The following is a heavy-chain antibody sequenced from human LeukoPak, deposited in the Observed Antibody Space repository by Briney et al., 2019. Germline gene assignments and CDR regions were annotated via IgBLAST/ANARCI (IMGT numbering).Heavy chain of an antibody. CDR2: IRSKANSYAT. V-gene: IGHV3-73*01. CDR1: GFSFSDSA. Sequence: GGSLKLSCAASGFSFSDSAMDWVRQASGKGLEWVGRIRSKANSYATTHAASVKGRFIISRDDSTNTVYLQMNSLKAEDTAVYCCTRLLAEGSWGQGTLVTVAS. CDR3: TRLLAEGS. J-gene: IGHJ4*02.